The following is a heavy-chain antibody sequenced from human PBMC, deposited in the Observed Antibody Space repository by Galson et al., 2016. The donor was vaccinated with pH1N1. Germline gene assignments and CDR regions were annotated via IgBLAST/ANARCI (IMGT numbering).Heavy chain of an antibody. CDR1: GGSITSYS. CDR2: IYYSGST. Sequence: ETLSLTCTVSGGSITSYSWSWIRQSPGKGLEWIGSIYYSGSTNYNPSLKSRVTISVDTPKTQFSLKLSSLTTADTAMYYCARSGPKLRLTRYKYYAIDVWGPGTTVTVSS. D-gene: IGHD3-3*01. J-gene: IGHJ6*02. CDR3: ARSGPKLRLTRYKYYAIDV. V-gene: IGHV4-59*01.